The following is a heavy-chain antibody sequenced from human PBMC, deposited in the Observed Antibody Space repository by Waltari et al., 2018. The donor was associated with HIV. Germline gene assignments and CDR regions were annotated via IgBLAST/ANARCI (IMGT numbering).Heavy chain of an antibody. V-gene: IGHV3-23*01. J-gene: IGHJ6*02. D-gene: IGHD2-8*01. CDR3: AKPRMEYAVRDFFFGLDV. Sequence: VDLLESGGGLVQPGGSLRLSCVTSGFPFPTYPMTWFRQAPGKGLEWVASISDRGSTTFYADSVKGRFTISRDNSKNTVYLQLDSLRPADTAVYYCAKPRMEYAVRDFFFGLDVWGQGTTVTVSS. CDR2: ISDRGSTT. CDR1: GFPFPTYP.